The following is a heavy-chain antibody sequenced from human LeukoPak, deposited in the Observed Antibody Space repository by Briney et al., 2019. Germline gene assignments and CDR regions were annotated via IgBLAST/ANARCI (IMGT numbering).Heavy chain of an antibody. J-gene: IGHJ5*02. CDR1: GGSVSSGSYY. CDR2: IYYSGSI. V-gene: IGHV4-61*01. Sequence: SETLSLTCTVSGGSVSSGSYYWSWIRQPPGKGLEWIGHIYYSGSINYNPSLKSRVTISLDTSKNQFSLKLSSVTAADKAVYYCARDARASGSSLYWFDPWGQGTLVTVSS. D-gene: IGHD1-26*01. CDR3: ARDARASGSSLYWFDP.